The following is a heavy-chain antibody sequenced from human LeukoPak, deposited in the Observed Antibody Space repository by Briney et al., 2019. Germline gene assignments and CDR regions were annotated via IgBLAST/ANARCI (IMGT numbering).Heavy chain of an antibody. J-gene: IGHJ4*02. D-gene: IGHD3-22*01. CDR3: ARENSYYDSSGYYYGSGYFDY. V-gene: IGHV4-59*01. CDR2: IYYSGST. Sequence: SETLSLTCTVSGGSISSYYWSWIRQPPGKGLEWIGYIYYSGSTNYNPSLQSRVTISVDTSKNHFSLRLSSETAADTAVYYCARENSYYDSSGYYYGSGYFDYWGQGTLVTVSS. CDR1: GGSISSYY.